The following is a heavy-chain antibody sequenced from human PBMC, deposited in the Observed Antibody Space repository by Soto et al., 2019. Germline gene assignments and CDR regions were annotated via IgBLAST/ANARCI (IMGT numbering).Heavy chain of an antibody. CDR3: AREKLWFGDVYRTYYFDF. V-gene: IGHV1-3*01. CDR2: TNAGNGDT. Sequence: GASVKVSCKASGYTFKNYAMYWVRQAPGQRLEWMGWTNAGNGDTKYSQRFQGRVTITRDTSASTVYMELSSLRSEDTAGYYCAREKLWFGDVYRTYYFDFWG. J-gene: IGHJ4*01. D-gene: IGHD3-10*01. CDR1: GYTFKNYA.